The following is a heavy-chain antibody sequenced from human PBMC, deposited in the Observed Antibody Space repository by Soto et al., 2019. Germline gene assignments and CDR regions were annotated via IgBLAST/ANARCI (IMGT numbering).Heavy chain of an antibody. V-gene: IGHV3-23*04. CDR1: GFTFSSFA. D-gene: IGHD5-18*01. CDR2: ISAYGTST. J-gene: IGHJ2*01. Sequence: EVQLVESGGGLVQPGGSLRLSCAASGFTFSSFAMSWVRRAPGKGLECVSGISAYGTSTYYADSVKGRFTISRDNSRNTLSLQMNSLRGDDAAVYYCARGRGGNTYEYFDLWGRGTLVTVSS. CDR3: ARGRGGNTYEYFDL.